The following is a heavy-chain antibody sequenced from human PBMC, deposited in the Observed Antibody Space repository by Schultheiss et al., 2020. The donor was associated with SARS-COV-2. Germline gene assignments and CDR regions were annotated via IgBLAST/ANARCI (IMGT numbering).Heavy chain of an antibody. Sequence: GGSLRLSCAASGFTFSSYAMSWVRQAPGKGLEWVAVIYSGGSTYYADSVKGRFTISRDNSKNTLYLQMNSLRAEDTAVYYCARMYRDSSGYPYYYYYYMDVWGKGTTVTVSS. CDR2: IYSGGST. J-gene: IGHJ6*03. D-gene: IGHD3-22*01. V-gene: IGHV3-66*01. CDR1: GFTFSSYA. CDR3: ARMYRDSSGYPYYYYYYMDV.